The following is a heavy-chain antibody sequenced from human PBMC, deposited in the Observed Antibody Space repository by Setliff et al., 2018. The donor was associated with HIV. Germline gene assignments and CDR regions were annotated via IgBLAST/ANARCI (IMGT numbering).Heavy chain of an antibody. J-gene: IGHJ4*02. CDR2: LNHNSGDT. V-gene: IGHV1-2*02. CDR1: GYRFTGHD. CDR3: AIDVIGGWLRPMPDF. Sequence: ASVKVSCKASGYRFTGHDMHWVRQAPGQGLEWMGWLNHNSGDTNSARKFQGRVTMTRDTSLSTAYMELSSLTSDDTAVYYCAIDVIGGWLRPMPDFWGPGTLVTVSS. D-gene: IGHD5-12*01.